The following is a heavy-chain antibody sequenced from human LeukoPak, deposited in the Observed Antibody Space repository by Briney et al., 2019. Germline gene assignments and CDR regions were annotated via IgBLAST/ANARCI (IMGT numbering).Heavy chain of an antibody. CDR3: ARGASSSWYSLWKF. J-gene: IGHJ4*02. CDR1: GSSISSYY. V-gene: IGHV4-59*01. D-gene: IGHD6-13*01. CDR2: FYHSGGT. Sequence: SETLSLTCNVSGSSISSYYWSWIRQPPGEGLEWIGYFYHSGGTNYNPSLKGRDTISVDTSKNEVSLKLRSVTAADTAVYYCARGASSSWYSLWKFWGQGTLVTVSS.